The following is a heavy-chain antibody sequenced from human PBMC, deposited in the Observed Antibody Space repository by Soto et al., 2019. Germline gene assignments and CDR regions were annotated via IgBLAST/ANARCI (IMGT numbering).Heavy chain of an antibody. Sequence: HPGVSRRLSCAASRFTFSSYAISWVRHAPGKGLEWVSAISGSFGSTYYADSVKGRFTISTDKSKNTLYLQMNSLRAEDTAVYYCGKKGIAGSHDYWGQGTLVTVSS. CDR2: ISGSFGST. CDR1: RFTFSSYA. J-gene: IGHJ4*02. D-gene: IGHD6-13*01. V-gene: IGHV3-23*01. CDR3: GKKGIAGSHDY.